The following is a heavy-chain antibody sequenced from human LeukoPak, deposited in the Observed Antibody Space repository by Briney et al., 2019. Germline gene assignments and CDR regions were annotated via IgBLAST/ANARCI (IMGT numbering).Heavy chain of an antibody. Sequence: ASVKVSCKASGYPFIAYYMHWVRQAPGQGLEWMGWINTNSGGTSYAQKFQGRVTMTRDTSIGTAYMELSTLRSDDTAVYYCARGTALNYDDSGYQRDFQHWGRGTLVTASS. CDR2: INTNSGGT. D-gene: IGHD3-22*01. V-gene: IGHV1-2*02. J-gene: IGHJ1*01. CDR1: GYPFIAYY. CDR3: ARGTALNYDDSGYQRDFQH.